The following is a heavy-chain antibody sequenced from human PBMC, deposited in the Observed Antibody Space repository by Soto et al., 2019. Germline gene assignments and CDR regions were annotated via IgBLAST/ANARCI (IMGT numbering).Heavy chain of an antibody. CDR3: AIHTRDYSIYGP. CDR2: IYYSGST. Sequence: SETLSLTCTVPGGSISSYYWSWIRQPPGKGLEWIGYIYYSGSTNYNPSLKSRVTISVDTSKNQFSLKLSSVTAADTAVYYCAIHTRDYSIYGPWGQGTLVTVSS. V-gene: IGHV4-59*08. D-gene: IGHD2-21*01. CDR1: GGSISSYY. J-gene: IGHJ5*02.